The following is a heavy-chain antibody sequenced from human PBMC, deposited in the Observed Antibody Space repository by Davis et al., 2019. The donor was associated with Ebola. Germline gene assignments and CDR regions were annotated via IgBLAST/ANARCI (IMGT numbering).Heavy chain of an antibody. V-gene: IGHV4-34*12. J-gene: IGHJ5*02. CDR1: GGSFSGYY. CDR3: ARANYGDLFDP. CDR2: IIHSGTT. Sequence: SETLSLTCAVYGGSFSGYYWSWIRQPPGKGLEWIGEIIHSGTTNYNPSLKSRVTISVDTSKNQFSLKLSSVTAADTAVYYCARANYGDLFDPWGQGTLVTVSS. D-gene: IGHD4-17*01.